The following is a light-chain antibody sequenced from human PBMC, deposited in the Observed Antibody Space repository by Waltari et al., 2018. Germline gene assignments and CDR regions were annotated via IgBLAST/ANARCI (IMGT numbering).Light chain of an antibody. V-gene: IGLV2-23*03. J-gene: IGLJ2*01. Sequence: QSALTQPASVSGSPGPSITISCTGTSSDAGSYNLVSWYQQHPGKAPKLMIYEGSKRPSGVSNRFSGSKSGNTASLTISGLQAEDEADYYCCSYAGSSTFDVVFGGGTKLTVL. CDR1: SSDAGSYNL. CDR3: CSYAGSSTFDVV. CDR2: EGS.